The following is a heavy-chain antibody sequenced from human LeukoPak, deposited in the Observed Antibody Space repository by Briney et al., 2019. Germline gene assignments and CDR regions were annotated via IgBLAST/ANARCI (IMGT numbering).Heavy chain of an antibody. V-gene: IGHV4-61*02. CDR2: IYTSGST. Sequence: PSQTLSLTCTVSGGSISSGSYYWSWIRQPAGKGLEWIGRIYTSGSTYYNPSLKSRVTISVDRSKNQFSLKLSSVTAADTAVYYCARLRHDTDAFDIWGQGTMVTVSS. CDR3: ARLRHDTDAFDI. CDR1: GGSISSGSYY. D-gene: IGHD6-25*01. J-gene: IGHJ3*02.